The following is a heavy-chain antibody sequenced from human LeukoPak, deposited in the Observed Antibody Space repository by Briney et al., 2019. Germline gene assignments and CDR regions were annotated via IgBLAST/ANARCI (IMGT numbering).Heavy chain of an antibody. V-gene: IGHV3-11*01. CDR1: RLTFSEYY. Sequence: GRSLRPSCAPSRLTFSEYYMSWIRQAPGTGLEGVSYISSSGSTIYYAASGKGRFTIPRDNAKKSTYLQMNSLRAEDTAVYYGARDRAGTTRRNWFDPWGQGTLVTVSS. D-gene: IGHD1-7*01. CDR3: ARDRAGTTRRNWFDP. J-gene: IGHJ5*02. CDR2: ISSSGSTI.